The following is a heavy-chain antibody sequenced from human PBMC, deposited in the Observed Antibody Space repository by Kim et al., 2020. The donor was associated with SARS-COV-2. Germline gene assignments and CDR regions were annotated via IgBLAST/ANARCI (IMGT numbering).Heavy chain of an antibody. CDR2: IGTAGDT. CDR1: GFTFSSYD. D-gene: IGHD6-13*01. J-gene: IGHJ3*02. Sequence: GGSLRLSCAASGFTFSSYDMHWVRQATGKGLEWVSAIGTAGDTYYPGSVKGRLTISRENAKNSLYLQMNSLRAGDTAVYYCARGYSSSWYWAFDIWGQGTMVTVSS. CDR3: ARGYSSSWYWAFDI. V-gene: IGHV3-13*01.